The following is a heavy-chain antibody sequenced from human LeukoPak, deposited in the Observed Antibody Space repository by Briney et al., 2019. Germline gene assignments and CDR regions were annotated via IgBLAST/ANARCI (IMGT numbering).Heavy chain of an antibody. J-gene: IGHJ4*02. CDR2: IKEDGSEK. Sequence: GGSLRLSCAASGFTFSGYWMSWVRQAPGKGLKWVANIKEDGSEKKYVDSVKGRFTISRDNAKNSLYLQMNSLRAEDTAVYYCARDLQNAGIQKGGFDYWGQGTLVTVSS. CDR3: ARDLQNAGIQKGGFDY. D-gene: IGHD6-13*01. CDR1: GFTFSGYW. V-gene: IGHV3-7*01.